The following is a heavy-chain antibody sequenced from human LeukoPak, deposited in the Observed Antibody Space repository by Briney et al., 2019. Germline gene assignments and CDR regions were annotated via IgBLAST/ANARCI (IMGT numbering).Heavy chain of an antibody. CDR3: ARGPYYYDSKTFDY. J-gene: IGHJ4*02. V-gene: IGHV3-7*01. Sequence: GGSLRLSCAASGFTFSNYWMTWVRQAPGKGLEWVAHVKPDGSEKSYVDSVKGRFTISRDNAQNSLYLQMNSLRAEDTAVYYCARGPYYYDSKTFDYWGQGTLVTVSS. CDR2: VKPDGSEK. D-gene: IGHD3-22*01. CDR1: GFTFSNYW.